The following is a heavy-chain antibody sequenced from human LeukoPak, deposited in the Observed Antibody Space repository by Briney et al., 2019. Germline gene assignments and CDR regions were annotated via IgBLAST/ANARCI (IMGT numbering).Heavy chain of an antibody. D-gene: IGHD3-10*01. CDR1: GYTFTSYD. J-gene: IGHJ5*02. CDR2: MNPNSGNT. CDR3: ARGSRITMVRGARWFDP. V-gene: IGHV1-8*01. Sequence: GASVTVSCKASGYTFTSYDINWVRQAPGQGLEWMGWMNPNSGNTDYAQKFQGRVTMTRNTSISTAYMELSSLRSEDTAVYYCARGSRITMVRGARWFDPWGQGTLVTVSS.